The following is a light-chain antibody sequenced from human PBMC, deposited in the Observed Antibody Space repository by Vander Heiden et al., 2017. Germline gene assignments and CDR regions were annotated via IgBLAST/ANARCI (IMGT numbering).Light chain of an antibody. CDR1: SSNIGAGYD. V-gene: IGLV1-40*01. J-gene: IGLJ3*02. CDR2: GNN. Sequence: QSVLTQPPSVSGAPGQRVTVSCTGSSSNIGAGYDVHWYQKFPGTAPKVLIYGNNNRPSGVPDRFSGSKSGTSASLAITGLQAEDEADYYCQSYDSALSGSVLGGGTKLT. CDR3: QSYDSALSGSV.